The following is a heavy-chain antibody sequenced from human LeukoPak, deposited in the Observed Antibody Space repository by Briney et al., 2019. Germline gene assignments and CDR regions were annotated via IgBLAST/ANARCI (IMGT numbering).Heavy chain of an antibody. V-gene: IGHV3-7*01. CDR2: IKQDGSGQ. J-gene: IGHJ4*02. Sequence: PGGSLRLSCAASGLTFSSYAMSWVRQAPGKGLEWVAKIKQDGSGQYYLDSVKGRFTISRDNAKNSLYLQMNSLRAEDTAVYFCTTGYSSGWYNEGNYWGQGTLVTVSS. D-gene: IGHD6-19*01. CDR3: TTGYSSGWYNEGNY. CDR1: GLTFSSYA.